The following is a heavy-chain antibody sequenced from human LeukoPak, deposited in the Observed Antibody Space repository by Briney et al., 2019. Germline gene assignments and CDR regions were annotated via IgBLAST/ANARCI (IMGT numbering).Heavy chain of an antibody. CDR2: FDPEDGET. Sequence: GASVKVSCKVSGYTLTELSMHWARQAPGKGLEWMGGFDPEDGETIYAQKFQGRVTITADESTSTAYMELSSLRSEDTAVYYCARGPRGYSYGYVNYFDYWGQGTLVTVSS. J-gene: IGHJ4*02. V-gene: IGHV1-24*01. D-gene: IGHD5-18*01. CDR1: GYTLTELS. CDR3: ARGPRGYSYGYVNYFDY.